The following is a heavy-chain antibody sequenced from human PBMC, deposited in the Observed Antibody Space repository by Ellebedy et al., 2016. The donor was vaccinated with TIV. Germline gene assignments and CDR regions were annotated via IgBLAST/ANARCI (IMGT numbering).Heavy chain of an antibody. CDR1: GFSFSTYW. D-gene: IGHD3-3*01. CDR3: ARWYDDSWTGYYN. J-gene: IGHJ4*02. Sequence: GESLKISCAASGFSFSTYWMSWVRQAPGKGLEWVANIKYDGSETYYGASVKGRFTISRDNAKKSLYLQMDSLIAEDTADYYCARWYDDSWTGYYNWGQGTLVTVSS. CDR2: IKYDGSET. V-gene: IGHV3-7*02.